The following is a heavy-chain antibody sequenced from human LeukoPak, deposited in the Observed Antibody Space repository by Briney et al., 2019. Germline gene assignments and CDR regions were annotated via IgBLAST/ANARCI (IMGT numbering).Heavy chain of an antibody. Sequence: GGSLRLSCAASGFTFSSYAMSWVRQAPGKGLEWVSAISGSGGSTYYADSVKGRFTISRDNSKNTLYLQMNSLRAEDTAVYYCAKGLPYGSGSYYKTRYDYFDYWGQGTLVTVSS. J-gene: IGHJ4*02. D-gene: IGHD3-10*01. CDR1: GFTFSSYA. CDR3: AKGLPYGSGSYYKTRYDYFDY. CDR2: ISGSGGST. V-gene: IGHV3-23*01.